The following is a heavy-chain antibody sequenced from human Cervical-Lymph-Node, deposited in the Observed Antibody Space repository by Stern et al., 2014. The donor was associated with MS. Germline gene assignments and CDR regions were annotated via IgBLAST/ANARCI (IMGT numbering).Heavy chain of an antibody. CDR1: GFTLTSYY. D-gene: IGHD2-8*01. Sequence: VQLAESGAEFKKPGASVTISCKASGFTLTSYYMNWVRQAPGNGLEWMGTINPSSADTSYAHKFQGRLTMTRDTSTSTVYMDLSSLRSEDTAVYYGARDHPVYTMPGYFHNWGQGTLVTVPS. CDR3: ARDHPVYTMPGYFHN. V-gene: IGHV1-46*01. J-gene: IGHJ4*02. CDR2: INPSSADT.